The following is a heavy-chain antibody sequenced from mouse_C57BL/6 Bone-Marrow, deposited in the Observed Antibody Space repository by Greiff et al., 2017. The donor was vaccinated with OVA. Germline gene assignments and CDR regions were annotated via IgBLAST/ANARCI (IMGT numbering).Heavy chain of an antibody. J-gene: IGHJ3*01. Sequence: EVKLMESGPGMVKPSQSLSLTCTVPGYSITSGYDWHWIRHFPGNKLEWMGYISYSGSTNYNPSLKSRISITHDTSKNHFFLKLNSVTTEDTATYYCARNYGSSYGFAYWGQGTLVTVSA. V-gene: IGHV3-1*01. CDR3: ARNYGSSYGFAY. CDR1: GYSITSGYD. CDR2: ISYSGST. D-gene: IGHD1-1*01.